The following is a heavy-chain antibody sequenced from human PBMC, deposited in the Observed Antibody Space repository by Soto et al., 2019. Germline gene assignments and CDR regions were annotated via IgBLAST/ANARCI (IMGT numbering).Heavy chain of an antibody. CDR3: AQASSGWLNAFDI. CDR2: MNPNSGNT. CDR1: GYTFTSYD. D-gene: IGHD6-19*01. J-gene: IGHJ3*02. Sequence: QVQLVQSGAEVKKPGASVKVSCKASGYTFTSYDINWVRQAPGQGLEWMGWMNPNSGNTGYAQKFQGSVTMTRNTSISTAYMELSSLRSEDTAVYYCAQASSGWLNAFDIWGQGTMVTVSS. V-gene: IGHV1-8*01.